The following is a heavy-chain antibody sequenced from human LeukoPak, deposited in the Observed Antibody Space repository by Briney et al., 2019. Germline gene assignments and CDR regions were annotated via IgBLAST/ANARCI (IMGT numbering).Heavy chain of an antibody. J-gene: IGHJ1*01. Sequence: ASVKVSCKASGYTFNSYGISWVRQAPGQGLEWMGWISVYNANIKYAQKVQGRVTMTTDTSTATAYMELRSLRSDDTAVYYCARAQRSSSSFAPFQHWGQGTLVTVSS. CDR2: ISVYNANI. V-gene: IGHV1-18*01. CDR1: GYTFNSYG. CDR3: ARAQRSSSSFAPFQH. D-gene: IGHD6-6*01.